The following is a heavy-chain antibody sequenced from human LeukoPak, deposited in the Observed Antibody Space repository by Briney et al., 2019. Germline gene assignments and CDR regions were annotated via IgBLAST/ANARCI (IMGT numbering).Heavy chain of an antibody. Sequence: GGSLRLSRAASGFTLSDYAMSCVREAPGRGREWGSTISGSAESTYYADSVKGRFIVTRDNSKNTLHLQMSSLRAGDTAVYYCAKAAARDYFEHWGQGTLVTVSS. CDR1: GFTLSDYA. V-gene: IGHV3-23*01. CDR3: AKAAARDYFEH. CDR2: ISGSAEST. J-gene: IGHJ1*01. D-gene: IGHD2-15*01.